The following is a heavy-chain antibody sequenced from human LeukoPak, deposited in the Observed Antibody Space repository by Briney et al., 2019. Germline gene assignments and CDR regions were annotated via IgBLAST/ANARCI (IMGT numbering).Heavy chain of an antibody. D-gene: IGHD3-22*01. CDR1: GFTFSSYA. CDR3: AKPPRSNYYDSSGSKSR. CDR2: ISGSGSST. Sequence: GGSLRLSCAASGFTFSSYAMSWVRQAPGKGLEWVSAISGSGSSTYYADSVKGRFTISRDNSKNTLYLQMNSLRAEDTAVYYCAKPPRSNYYDSSGSKSRWGQGTLVTVSS. V-gene: IGHV3-23*01. J-gene: IGHJ4*02.